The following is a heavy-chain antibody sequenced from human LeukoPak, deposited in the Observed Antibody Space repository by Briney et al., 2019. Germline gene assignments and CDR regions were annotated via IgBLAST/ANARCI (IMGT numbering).Heavy chain of an antibody. Sequence: GGSLRLSCAASGFTVSSNYMSWVRHAPGKGLEWVANIKQDGSEKYYVDSVKGRFTISRDNAKNSLYLQMNSLRAEDTAVYYCAREGYSGYDYGGFDYWGQGTLVTVSS. D-gene: IGHD5-12*01. V-gene: IGHV3-7*01. CDR2: IKQDGSEK. J-gene: IGHJ4*02. CDR1: GFTVSSNY. CDR3: AREGYSGYDYGGFDY.